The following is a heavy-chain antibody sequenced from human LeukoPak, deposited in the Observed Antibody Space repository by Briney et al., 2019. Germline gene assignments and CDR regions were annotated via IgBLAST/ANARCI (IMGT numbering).Heavy chain of an antibody. Sequence: GASVKVPCKASGYTFTSYGISWVRQAPGQGLEWMGGIIPIFGTENYAQKFQGRVTITTDESTSTAYMELSSLRSEDTAVYYCARGRAIPNGHYYYYYMDVWGKGTTVTVSS. D-gene: IGHD2-8*01. CDR1: GYTFTSYG. CDR3: ARGRAIPNGHYYYYYMDV. CDR2: IIPIFGTE. V-gene: IGHV1-69*05. J-gene: IGHJ6*03.